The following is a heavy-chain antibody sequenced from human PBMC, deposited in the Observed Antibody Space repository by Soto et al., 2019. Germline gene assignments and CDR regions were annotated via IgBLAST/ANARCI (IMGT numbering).Heavy chain of an antibody. V-gene: IGHV1-69*13. J-gene: IGHJ4*02. D-gene: IGHD2-21*02. CDR2: IIPIFGTA. CDR3: ARVKFSYCGGDCYPSVPKYYFDY. Sequence: GASVKVSFKASGGTFSSYAISWVRQAPGQGLEWMGGIIPIFGTANYAQKFQGRVTITADESTSTAYMELSSLRSEDTAVYYCARVKFSYCGGDCYPSVPKYYFDYWGQGTLVTVSS. CDR1: GGTFSSYA.